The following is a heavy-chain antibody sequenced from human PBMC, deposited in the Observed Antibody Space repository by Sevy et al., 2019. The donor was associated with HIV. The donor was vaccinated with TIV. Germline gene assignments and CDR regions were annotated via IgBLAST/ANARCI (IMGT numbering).Heavy chain of an antibody. CDR2: VYPNSGGT. CDR1: GYTFTGDY. V-gene: IGHV1-2*06. J-gene: IGHJ6*02. CDR3: ARDAGGGTTNSGMDV. D-gene: IGHD1-7*01. Sequence: ASVKVSCKASGYTFTGDYLHWVRQAPGQGLEWMGRVYPNSGGTNYAQMFQDRVTMTRDTSISTVYMELNRLRSDDTAVYYCARDAGGGTTNSGMDVWGQGTTVTVSS.